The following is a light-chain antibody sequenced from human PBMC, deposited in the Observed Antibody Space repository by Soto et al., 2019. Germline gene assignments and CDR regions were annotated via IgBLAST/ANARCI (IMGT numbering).Light chain of an antibody. V-gene: IGKV3-15*01. Sequence: EIVMTQSPATLSVSPRERATLSCRASQRISSNLAWYQQKPSQAPRLLIYGASTRATGIPERFSGSGSGTEFTLTISSLQSEDFAVYYCQQYNNWPPAYTFGQGTKVEIK. CDR2: GAS. CDR1: QRISSN. CDR3: QQYNNWPPAYT. J-gene: IGKJ2*01.